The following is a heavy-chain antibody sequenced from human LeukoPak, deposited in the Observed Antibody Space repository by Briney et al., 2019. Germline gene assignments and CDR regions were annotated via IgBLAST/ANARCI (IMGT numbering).Heavy chain of an antibody. CDR1: GFTFNTYI. Sequence: GGSLRLSCAASGFTFNTYIMNWVRQAPWKGLEWVSYIRNSTNAIYYADSVRGRFTISRDNAKNSLYLQMNSLRAEDTAVYYCARDSSSFGPYDYWGQETLVTVSS. CDR2: IRNSTNAI. CDR3: ARDSSSFGPYDY. D-gene: IGHD6-6*01. J-gene: IGHJ4*02. V-gene: IGHV3-48*04.